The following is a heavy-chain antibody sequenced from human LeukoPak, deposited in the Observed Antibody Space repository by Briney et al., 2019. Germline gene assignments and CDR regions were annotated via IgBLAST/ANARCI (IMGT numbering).Heavy chain of an antibody. CDR1: GYTFTSYD. J-gene: IGHJ4*02. Sequence: ASVKVSCKASGYTFTSYDINWVLQATGQGLEWMGWMNPNSGNTGYAQKFQGRVTMTRNTSISTAYMELSSLRSEDTAVYYCARVGGAIAVAPAGYWGQGTLVTVSS. V-gene: IGHV1-8*01. CDR2: MNPNSGNT. CDR3: ARVGGAIAVAPAGY. D-gene: IGHD6-19*01.